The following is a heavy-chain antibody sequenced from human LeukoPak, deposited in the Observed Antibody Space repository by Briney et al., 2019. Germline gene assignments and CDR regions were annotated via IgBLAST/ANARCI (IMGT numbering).Heavy chain of an antibody. CDR3: ARALGYCSSTSCYTPIDY. D-gene: IGHD2-2*02. CDR2: IYHSGST. Sequence: SETLSLTCAVSGYSISSGYYWGWIRPPPGKGLEWIGSIYHSGSTYYNQSLKSRVTISGDTTKNKFSLKLSSVTAADTAVYYCARALGYCSSTSCYTPIDYWGQGTLVTVSS. CDR1: GYSISSGYY. J-gene: IGHJ4*02. V-gene: IGHV4-38-2*01.